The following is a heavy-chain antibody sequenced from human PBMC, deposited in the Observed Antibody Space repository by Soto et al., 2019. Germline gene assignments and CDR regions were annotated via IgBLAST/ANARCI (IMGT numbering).Heavy chain of an antibody. J-gene: IGHJ5*02. D-gene: IGHD2-2*01. V-gene: IGHV4-39*01. CDR2: IYYSGST. CDR1: GGSISSSSYY. CDR3: ARLGWEYQLLNWFDP. Sequence: SETLSLTCTVSGGSISSSSYYWGWIRQPPGKGLEWIGSIYYSGSTYYNPSLKSRVTISVDTSKNQFSLKLSSVTAADTAVYYCARLGWEYQLLNWFDPWGQGTLVTVSS.